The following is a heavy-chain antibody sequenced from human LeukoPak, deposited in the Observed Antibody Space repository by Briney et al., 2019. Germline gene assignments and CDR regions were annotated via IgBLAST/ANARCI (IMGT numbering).Heavy chain of an antibody. CDR1: GGTFSSYA. J-gene: IGHJ4*02. D-gene: IGHD3-10*01. V-gene: IGHV1-69*05. CDR3: ARDSTYYYGSGSYGFDY. CDR2: IIPIFGAA. Sequence: SVKVSCKASGGTFSSYAISWVRQAPGQGLEWMGGIIPIFGAANYAQKFQGRVTITTDESASTAYMELSSLRSEDTAVYYCARDSTYYYGSGSYGFDYWGQGTLVTVSS.